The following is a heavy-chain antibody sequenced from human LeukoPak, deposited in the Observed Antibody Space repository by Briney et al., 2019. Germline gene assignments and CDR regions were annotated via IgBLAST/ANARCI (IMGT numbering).Heavy chain of an antibody. CDR2: IYNSGNT. CDR1: GGSISIYY. J-gene: IGHJ4*02. V-gene: IGHV4-59*01. CDR3: VRDRELGF. D-gene: IGHD3-10*01. Sequence: SEILSLTCIVSGGSISIYYWSWIRQPPGKGLEWIGYIYNSGNTDYNPSLKRRVTISADTSRNQFSLKLTSVTAADTAVYYCVRDRELGFWGQGTLVTVSS.